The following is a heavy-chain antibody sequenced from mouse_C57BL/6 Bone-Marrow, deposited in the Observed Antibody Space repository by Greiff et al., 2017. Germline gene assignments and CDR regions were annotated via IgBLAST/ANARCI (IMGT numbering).Heavy chain of an antibody. J-gene: IGHJ3*01. D-gene: IGHD2-5*01. CDR1: GFTFSSYG. V-gene: IGHV5-6*02. CDR3: ARRAYYSNYWFAY. Sequence: EVKLVESGGDLVKPGGSLKLSCAASGFTFSSYGMSWVRQTPDKRLEWVATISSGGSYTYYPDSVKGRFPIARDHAKNTLYLQMSSLKSEDTAMFYCARRAYYSNYWFAYWGQGTLVTVSA. CDR2: ISSGGSYT.